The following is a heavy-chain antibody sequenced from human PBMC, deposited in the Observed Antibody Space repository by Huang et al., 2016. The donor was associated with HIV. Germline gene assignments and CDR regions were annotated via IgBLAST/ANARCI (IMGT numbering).Heavy chain of an antibody. CDR3: VRGFSRSRSSCFDY. Sequence: QVQLQQWGAGLFRPSETLSLTCAVYGGSFNGYYWTWIRHYPGKGLEWIGEITHTGDTNYSPSLKSRVTISVDTSKNQFSLGLNSMTAADMAVYYCVRGFSRSRSSCFDYWGQGSLVTVSS. J-gene: IGHJ4*02. CDR2: ITHTGDT. V-gene: IGHV4-34*01. CDR1: GGSFNGYY. D-gene: IGHD6-6*01.